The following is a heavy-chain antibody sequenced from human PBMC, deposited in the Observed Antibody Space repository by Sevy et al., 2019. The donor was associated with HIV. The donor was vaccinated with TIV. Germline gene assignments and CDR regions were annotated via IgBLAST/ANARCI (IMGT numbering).Heavy chain of an antibody. CDR3: AALGSGYYYYFDY. CDR1: GFTFSSYA. CDR2: ISGSGGST. Sequence: GGSLRLSCAASGFTFSSYAMSWVRQAPGKGLEWVSAISGSGGSTYYADSVKGRFTISRDNSKNTLYLRMNSLRAEDTAVYYCAALGSGYYYYFDYWGQGTLVTVSS. D-gene: IGHD3-22*01. J-gene: IGHJ4*02. V-gene: IGHV3-23*01.